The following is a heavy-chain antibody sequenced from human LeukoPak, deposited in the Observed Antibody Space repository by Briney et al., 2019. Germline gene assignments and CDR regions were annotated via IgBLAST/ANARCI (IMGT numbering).Heavy chain of an antibody. D-gene: IGHD5-12*01. CDR3: ASAYSGYDLGAFDI. J-gene: IGHJ3*02. Sequence: PSETLSLTCAVYGESFSGYYWSWIRQPPGKGLEWIGDINHSGNTNYNPSLKSRVTISVDTSKNQFSLRLRSVTAADTAMYYCASAYSGYDLGAFDIWGQGTMVTVSS. V-gene: IGHV4-34*01. CDR2: INHSGNT. CDR1: GESFSGYY.